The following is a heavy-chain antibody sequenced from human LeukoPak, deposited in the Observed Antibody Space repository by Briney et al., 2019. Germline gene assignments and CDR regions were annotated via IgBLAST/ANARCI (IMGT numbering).Heavy chain of an antibody. CDR3: ARATMVRGVT. J-gene: IGHJ4*02. CDR2: INPNSGGT. Sequence: ASVKVSCKASGCTLTGYYMHWVRQAPGQGLEWMGWINPNSGGTNYAQKFRGRVTMTRDTSISTAYMELSRLRSDDTAAYYCARATMVRGVTWGQGTLVTVSS. CDR1: GCTLTGYY. V-gene: IGHV1-2*02. D-gene: IGHD3-10*01.